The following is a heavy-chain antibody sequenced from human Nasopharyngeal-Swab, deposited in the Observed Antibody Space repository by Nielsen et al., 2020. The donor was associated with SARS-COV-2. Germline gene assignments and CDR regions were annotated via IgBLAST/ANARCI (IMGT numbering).Heavy chain of an antibody. D-gene: IGHD3-9*01. Sequence: VRQAPGKGLEWIGEIYHSGSTNYNPSLKSRVTISVDKSKNQFSLKLSSVTAADTAVYYCARGAWVYGILTGYYGYYYYGMDVWGQGTTVTVSS. J-gene: IGHJ6*02. CDR2: IYHSGST. V-gene: IGHV4-4*02. CDR3: ARGAWVYGILTGYYGYYYYGMDV.